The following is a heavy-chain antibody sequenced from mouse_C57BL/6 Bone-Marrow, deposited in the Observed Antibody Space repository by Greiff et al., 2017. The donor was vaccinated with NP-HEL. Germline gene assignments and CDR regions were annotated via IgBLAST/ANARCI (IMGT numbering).Heavy chain of an antibody. Sequence: VQLQQSGPVLVKPGASVKMSCKASGYTFTDYYMNWVKQSHGKSLEWIGVINPYNGGTSYNQKFKGKATLTVDKSSSTAYMELNSLTSEDSAVYYCAIWGITTVVASHYFDYWGQGTTLTVSS. CDR3: AIWGITTVVASHYFDY. CDR1: GYTFTDYY. J-gene: IGHJ2*01. V-gene: IGHV1-19*01. CDR2: INPYNGGT. D-gene: IGHD1-1*01.